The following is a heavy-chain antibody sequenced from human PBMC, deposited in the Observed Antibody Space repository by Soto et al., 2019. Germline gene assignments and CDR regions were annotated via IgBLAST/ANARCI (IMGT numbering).Heavy chain of an antibody. CDR3: SSETKFFGVAGDYYYYGMDV. CDR1: ACTVSVYV. V-gene: IGHV1-69*13. CDR2: IIPIFGTA. J-gene: IGHJ6*02. Sequence: EASVKVQCKTSACTVSVYVTIGVGQAPGQGLEWMGGIIPIFGTANYAQKFQGRVTITADESTSTAYMGRSSLRSEDTAVYYCSSETKFFGVAGDYYYYGMDVWGHGTTVTVSS. D-gene: IGHD3-3*01.